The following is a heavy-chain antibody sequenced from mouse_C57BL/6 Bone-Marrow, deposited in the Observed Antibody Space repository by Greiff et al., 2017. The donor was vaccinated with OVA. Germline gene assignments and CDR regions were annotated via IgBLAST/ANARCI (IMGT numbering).Heavy chain of an antibody. Sequence: EVKLMESEGGLVQPGSSMKLSCTASGFTFSDYYMAWVRQVPEKGLEWVANINYDGSSTYYLDYLKSRFIISRDNAKNILYLQMSSLKSEDTATYYCAREYYGSSSHWYFDFWGTGTTVTVSS. J-gene: IGHJ1*03. V-gene: IGHV5-16*01. CDR1: GFTFSDYY. D-gene: IGHD1-1*01. CDR3: AREYYGSSSHWYFDF. CDR2: INYDGSST.